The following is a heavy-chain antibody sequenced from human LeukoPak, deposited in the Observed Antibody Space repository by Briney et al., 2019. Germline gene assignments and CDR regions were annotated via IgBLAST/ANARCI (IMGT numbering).Heavy chain of an antibody. V-gene: IGHV4-34*01. CDR3: AGGGVTMVRGVIRNFDY. D-gene: IGHD3-10*01. CDR2: INHSGST. J-gene: IGHJ4*02. CDR1: GGSFSGYY. Sequence: PSETLSLTCAVYGGSFSGYYWSWIRQPPGKGLEWIGEINHSGSTNYNPSLKSRVTMSVDTSKNQFSLKLSSVTAADTAVYYCAGGGVTMVRGVIRNFDYWGQGTLVTVSS.